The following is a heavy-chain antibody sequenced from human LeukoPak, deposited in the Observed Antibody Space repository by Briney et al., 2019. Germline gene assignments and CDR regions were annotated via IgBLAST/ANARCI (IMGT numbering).Heavy chain of an antibody. CDR1: GGSISSDF. V-gene: IGHV4-4*09. Sequence: SETLSLTCTVSGGSISSDFWSWIRQPPGKGLEWVGYIYSSGSNYNPSLKGRATISLDTSKNQFFLEPSSVTAEDTAVYYCARSIAGRPTNNWFDPWGQGTLVTVSS. CDR2: IYSSGS. CDR3: ARSIAGRPTNNWFDP. D-gene: IGHD6-6*01. J-gene: IGHJ5*02.